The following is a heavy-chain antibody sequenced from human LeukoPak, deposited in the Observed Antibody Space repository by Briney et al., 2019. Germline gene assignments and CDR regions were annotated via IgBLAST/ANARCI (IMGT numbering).Heavy chain of an antibody. Sequence: SQTLSLTCTVSGGSISSSSSDWGWIRQPPGKGREGFGRIYDSGTTHYNPALRTRVTIYVDTSKNQYSLKLSYVTAADTAVYYCASQDDARDCSGSSCYSEGYYYYMDVWGKGTTVTVSS. CDR2: IYDSGTT. CDR3: ASQDDARDCSGSSCYSEGYYYYMDV. D-gene: IGHD2-15*01. CDR1: GGSISSSSSD. J-gene: IGHJ6*03. V-gene: IGHV4-39*01.